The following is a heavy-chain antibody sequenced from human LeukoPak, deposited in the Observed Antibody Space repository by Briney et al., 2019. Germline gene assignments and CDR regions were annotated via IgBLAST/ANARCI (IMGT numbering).Heavy chain of an antibody. CDR2: ISGSGGST. J-gene: IGHJ6*03. D-gene: IGHD4-17*01. Sequence: PGGSLRLSCAASGFTFSSYAMSWVRQAPGKGLEWVSAISGSGGSTYYADSVKGRFTISRDNSKNTLYLQMNSLRAEDTAVYYCAKDTGDYGDYAGTMDVWGKGTTVTISS. CDR3: AKDTGDYGDYAGTMDV. V-gene: IGHV3-23*01. CDR1: GFTFSSYA.